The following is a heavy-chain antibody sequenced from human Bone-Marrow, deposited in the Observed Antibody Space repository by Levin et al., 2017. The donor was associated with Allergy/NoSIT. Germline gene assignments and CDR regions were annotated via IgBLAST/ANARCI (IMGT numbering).Heavy chain of an antibody. Sequence: SETLSLTCTVSGGSINTNYWGWIRQSPDKGLEWIGYITYYGSPKYNPSLKNRVTMSVDTSKSQFSLQLTSVAAADPAVYYWARLGVDMVSPSWGLYDYKYLGLDVWGQGTPVIVSS. CDR1: GGSINTNY. CDR2: ITYYGSP. CDR3: ARLGVDMVSPSWGLYDYKYLGLDV. V-gene: IGHV4-59*12. D-gene: IGHD4-11*01. J-gene: IGHJ6*02.